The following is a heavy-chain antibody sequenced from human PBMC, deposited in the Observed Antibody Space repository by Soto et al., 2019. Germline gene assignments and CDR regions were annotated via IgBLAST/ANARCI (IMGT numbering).Heavy chain of an antibody. CDR3: ARVVPDPIVGIVGASAFDI. Sequence: SVKVSCKASGGTFSSYAISWVRQAPGQGLEWMGGIIPIFGTANYAQKFQGRVTITADESTSTAYMELSSLRSEDTAVYYCARVVPDPIVGIVGASAFDIWGQGTMVTRLL. J-gene: IGHJ3*02. CDR1: GGTFSSYA. V-gene: IGHV1-69*13. D-gene: IGHD1-26*01. CDR2: IIPIFGTA.